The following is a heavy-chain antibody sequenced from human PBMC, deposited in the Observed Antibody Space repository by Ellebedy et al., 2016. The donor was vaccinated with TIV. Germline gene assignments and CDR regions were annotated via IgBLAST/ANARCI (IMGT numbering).Heavy chain of an antibody. CDR1: GGSISSYY. D-gene: IGHD1-26*01. CDR2: IYYSGST. CDR3: ARSEWGLSWFDP. J-gene: IGHJ5*01. V-gene: IGHV4-59*01. Sequence: MPSETLSLTCTVSGGSISSYYWSWIRQPPGKGLEWIGYIYYSGSTNYNPSLKSRVTISVDTSKNQFSLKLSSVTAADTAVYYCARSEWGLSWFDPWGQGTLVTVSS.